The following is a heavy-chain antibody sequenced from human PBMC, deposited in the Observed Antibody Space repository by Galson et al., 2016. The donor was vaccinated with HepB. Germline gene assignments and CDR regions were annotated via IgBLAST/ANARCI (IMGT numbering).Heavy chain of an antibody. CDR1: GGSVSSGSYY. J-gene: IGHJ4*02. V-gene: IGHV4-39*01. CDR2: VYYSGST. Sequence: ETLSLTCTVSGGSVSSGSYYCGWIRQPPGKGLEWIGNVYYSGSTYYNPSLKSRVTISVDTSKNQFSLKLTSVTAADTAVYYCATYLGGIVRASDYWGQGTLVTVSS. CDR3: ATYLGGIVRASDY. D-gene: IGHD1-26*01.